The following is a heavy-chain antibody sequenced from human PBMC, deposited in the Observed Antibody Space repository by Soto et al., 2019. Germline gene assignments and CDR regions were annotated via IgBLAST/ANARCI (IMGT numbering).Heavy chain of an antibody. Sequence: QITLKESAPPRVKPTQTLTLTCTFSGFSLTSRPMGVGWIRQPPGKALEWLAFIYWDDDKRYSPSLRSRLTITQDTSGNQVVLTMTNMDPVDTATYYCAHRLSGYNWNGGYFDYWGQGALVTVSS. CDR3: AHRLSGYNWNGGYFDY. V-gene: IGHV2-5*02. CDR1: GFSLTSRPMG. CDR2: IYWDDDK. D-gene: IGHD1-1*01. J-gene: IGHJ4*02.